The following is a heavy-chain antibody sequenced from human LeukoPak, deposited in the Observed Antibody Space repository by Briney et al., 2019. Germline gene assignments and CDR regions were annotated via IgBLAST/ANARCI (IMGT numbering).Heavy chain of an antibody. CDR2: ISDSGGRT. D-gene: IGHD3-22*01. Sequence: GGPLRLSCAVSGITLSNHGMSWVRQAPGKGLGWVADISDSGGRTTYADSVKGRFTISRDNPKNTLYLQMNSLRAEDTAVYFCAKRGVVIRVILVGFHKEAYYFDSWGQGALVTVSS. J-gene: IGHJ4*02. CDR1: GITLSNHG. V-gene: IGHV3-23*01. CDR3: AKRGVVIRVILVGFHKEAYYFDS.